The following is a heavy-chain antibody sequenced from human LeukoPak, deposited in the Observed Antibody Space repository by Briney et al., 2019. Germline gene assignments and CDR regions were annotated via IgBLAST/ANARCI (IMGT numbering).Heavy chain of an antibody. CDR2: ISSSSSYI. CDR3: AREDSGYTYGTNGY. J-gene: IGHJ4*02. CDR1: GFTFSSYS. V-gene: IGHV3-21*01. D-gene: IGHD5-18*01. Sequence: GGSLRLSCAASGFTFSSYSMNWVRQAPGKGLEWVSSISSSSSYIYYADSLKGRFTISRDNAKNSLYLQMNSLRAEDTAGYYCAREDSGYTYGTNGYWGQGTLVTVSS.